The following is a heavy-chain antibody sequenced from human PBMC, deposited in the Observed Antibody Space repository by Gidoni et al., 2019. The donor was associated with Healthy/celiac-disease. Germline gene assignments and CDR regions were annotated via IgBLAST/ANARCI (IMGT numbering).Heavy chain of an antibody. CDR1: GFTFSSYG. J-gene: IGHJ4*02. CDR2: IWYDGSNK. V-gene: IGHV3-33*01. Sequence: QVQLVASVGGVVQPGRSLRLSCAASGFTFSSYGMHWVRQAPGKGLEWVAVIWYDGSNKYYADAVKGRFTISRDNSKNTLYLQMNSLRAEDTAVYYCARDGPHYGSGSYYHDYWGQGTLVTVSS. D-gene: IGHD3-10*01. CDR3: ARDGPHYGSGSYYHDY.